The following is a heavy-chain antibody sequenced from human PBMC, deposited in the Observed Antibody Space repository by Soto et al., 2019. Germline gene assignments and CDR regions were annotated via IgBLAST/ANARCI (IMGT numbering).Heavy chain of an antibody. CDR3: AHATNDSDSYLGWRVFDI. J-gene: IGHJ3*02. CDR1: GFSLSTGGVG. V-gene: IGHV2-5*02. CDR2: IYWDDDN. D-gene: IGHD2-21*02. Sequence: QITLKESGPTLVKPTQTLTLTCTFSGFSLSTGGVGVGWIRQPPGKALEWLALIYWDDDNRYSPSLKSRLTFTKDTSKTQVVLTMTNMDPVDTATYYCAHATNDSDSYLGWRVFDIWGQGTMVTVSS.